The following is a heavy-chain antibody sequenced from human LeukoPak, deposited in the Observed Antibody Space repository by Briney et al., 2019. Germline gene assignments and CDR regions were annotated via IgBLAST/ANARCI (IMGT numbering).Heavy chain of an antibody. CDR3: ARLVGWGSDRYFYYYYYMDV. V-gene: IGHV4-39*01. Sequence: SETLSLTCTVSGGSISSSSYYWGWIRQPPGKGLEWIGSIYYSGSTYYNPSLKSRVTISVDTTKNLLSLKLSSVTTADTAVYYCARLVGWGSDRYFYYYYYMDVWGKGTTVTVSS. D-gene: IGHD3-16*02. CDR2: IYYSGST. J-gene: IGHJ6*03. CDR1: GGSISSSSYY.